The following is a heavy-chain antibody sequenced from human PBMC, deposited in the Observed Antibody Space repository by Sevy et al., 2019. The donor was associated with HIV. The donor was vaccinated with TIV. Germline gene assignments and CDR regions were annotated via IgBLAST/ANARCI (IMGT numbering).Heavy chain of an antibody. V-gene: IGHV3-30-3*01. CDR3: ARDRTDSSGWKYYFDY. CDR1: GFTFSSYA. Sequence: GGSLRLSCAASGFTFSSYAMHWIRQAPGKGLEWVAVISYDGSNKYYADSVKGRFTISRDNSKNTLYLQMNSLRAEDTAVYYCARDRTDSSGWKYYFDYWGQRTLVTVSS. D-gene: IGHD6-19*01. J-gene: IGHJ4*02. CDR2: ISYDGSNK.